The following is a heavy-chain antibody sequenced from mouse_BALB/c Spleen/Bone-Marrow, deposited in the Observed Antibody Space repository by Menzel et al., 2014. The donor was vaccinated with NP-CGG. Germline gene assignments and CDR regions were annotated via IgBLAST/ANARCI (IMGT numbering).Heavy chain of an antibody. V-gene: IGHV14-3*02. CDR1: GFNIKDTY. D-gene: IGHD2-14*01. J-gene: IGHJ2*01. CDR3: ARYRLGTYFDY. CDR2: IDPANGNT. Sequence: VQLQQSGAELVKPGASVRLSCTASGFNIKDTYMDWVKQRPEQGLEWIGRIDPANGNTKYDPKFQGKATITADTSSNTAYLQLSSLTSEDTAVYYCARYRLGTYFDYWGQGTTLTVSS.